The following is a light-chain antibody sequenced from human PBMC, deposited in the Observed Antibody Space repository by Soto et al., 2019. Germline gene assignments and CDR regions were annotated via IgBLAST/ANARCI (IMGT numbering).Light chain of an antibody. V-gene: IGKV1-39*01. CDR1: QNIRSY. CDR3: QQSYSSPPA. CDR2: AAS. J-gene: IGKJ1*01. Sequence: DIQMTQSPSSLSASVGDRVTITCRASQNIRSYLNWYQQKPGKAPKLLIYAASSLQSGVPSRFSGSGSETDFTLTISSLQSEDFATYYCQQSYSSPPAFGQGTKVAIK.